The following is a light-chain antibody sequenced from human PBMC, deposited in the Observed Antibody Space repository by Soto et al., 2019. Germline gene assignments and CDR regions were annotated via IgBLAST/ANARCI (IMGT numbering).Light chain of an antibody. V-gene: IGKV3-20*01. CDR2: GAS. Sequence: EMVLTQSPGTLSLSPGQRATLSCRASQSVSSSYLAWYQQKTGQAPRLVIYGASSRATGIPDRFSGSGSGTDFTLTVSRLEPEDFAVYYCQQYGSSPRTFGQGTKVEIK. CDR3: QQYGSSPRT. J-gene: IGKJ1*01. CDR1: QSVSSSY.